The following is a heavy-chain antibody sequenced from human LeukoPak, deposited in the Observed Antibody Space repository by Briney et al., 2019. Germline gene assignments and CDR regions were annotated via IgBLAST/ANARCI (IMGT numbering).Heavy chain of an antibody. Sequence: GGSLRLSCAASGFTFSSYGMHWVRQALGKGLEWVAVISYDGSNKYYADSVKGRFTISRDNSKNTLYLQMNSLRAEDTAVYYCAKVSAVDIVVVTAIPHLDYWGQGTLVTVSS. V-gene: IGHV3-30*18. J-gene: IGHJ4*02. D-gene: IGHD2-21*02. CDR2: ISYDGSNK. CDR1: GFTFSSYG. CDR3: AKVSAVDIVVVTAIPHLDY.